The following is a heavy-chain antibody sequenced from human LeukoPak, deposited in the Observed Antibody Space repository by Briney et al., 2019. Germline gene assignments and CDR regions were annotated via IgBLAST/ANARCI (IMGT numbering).Heavy chain of an antibody. CDR3: ARDEGLPAEFFQH. CDR2: IDGSNYI. J-gene: IGHJ1*01. Sequence: GGSLRLSCAASGFAFSLYNMNWVRQAPGKGLEWVSCIDGSNYIYYADSVKGRFTVSRDNAKNLLYLQLIRLRAEDTAVYYCARDEGLPAEFFQHWGQGTLVTVSS. V-gene: IGHV3-69-1*01. CDR1: GFAFSLYN. D-gene: IGHD3/OR15-3a*01.